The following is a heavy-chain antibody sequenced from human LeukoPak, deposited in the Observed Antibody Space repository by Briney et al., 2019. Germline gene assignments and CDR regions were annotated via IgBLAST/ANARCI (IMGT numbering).Heavy chain of an antibody. D-gene: IGHD4-23*01. V-gene: IGHV3-30-3*01. CDR2: ISYDGSNK. CDR1: GFTFSSYA. J-gene: IGHJ4*02. Sequence: GGSLRLSCAASGFTFSSYAMHGVRQAPGKGLEWVAVISYDGSNKYYADSVKGRFTISRDNSKNTLYLQMNSLRAEDTAVYYCARTTTVVTPIDYWGQGTLVTVSS. CDR3: ARTTTVVTPIDY.